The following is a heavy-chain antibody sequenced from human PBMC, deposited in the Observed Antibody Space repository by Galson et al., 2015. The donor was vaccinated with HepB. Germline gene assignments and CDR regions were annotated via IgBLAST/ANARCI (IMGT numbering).Heavy chain of an antibody. V-gene: IGHV4-59*01. CDR1: GGSISSYY. D-gene: IGHD6-19*01. CDR2: IYYSGST. J-gene: IGHJ6*02. Sequence: TLSLTCTVSGGSISSYYWSWIRQPPGKGLEWIGYIYYSGSTNYNPSLKSRVTISVDTSKNQFSLKLSSVTAADTAVYYCARGNGEGSGWYYYYYGMDVWGQGTTVTVSS. CDR3: ARGNGEGSGWYYYYYGMDV.